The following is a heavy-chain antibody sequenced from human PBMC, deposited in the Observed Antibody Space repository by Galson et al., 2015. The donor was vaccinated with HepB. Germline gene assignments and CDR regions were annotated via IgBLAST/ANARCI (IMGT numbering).Heavy chain of an antibody. Sequence: SVKVSCKASGYTFTSYGISWVRQAPGQGLEWMGWISAYNGNTNYAQKLQGRVTMTTDTSTSTAYMELRSLRSDDTAVYYCARDVRLAAAGPSAFDPWGQGTLVTVSS. CDR3: ARDVRLAAAGPSAFDP. J-gene: IGHJ5*02. V-gene: IGHV1-18*04. CDR2: ISAYNGNT. D-gene: IGHD6-13*01. CDR1: GYTFTSYG.